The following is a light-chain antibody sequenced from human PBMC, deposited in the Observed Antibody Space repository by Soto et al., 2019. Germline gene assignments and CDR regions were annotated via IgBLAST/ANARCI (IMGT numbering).Light chain of an antibody. Sequence: DVVMTQSPDSLAVSLGERATINCKSSQNLLYNSNNKNYLAWYQRKPGQSPKLLIYWASTRESGVPDRFSGSGSGTDFTLTISSLQAEDVAVYYCQQYYSTPPTFGQGTKVDIK. CDR3: QQYYSTPPT. V-gene: IGKV4-1*01. J-gene: IGKJ1*01. CDR2: WAS. CDR1: QNLLYNSNNKNY.